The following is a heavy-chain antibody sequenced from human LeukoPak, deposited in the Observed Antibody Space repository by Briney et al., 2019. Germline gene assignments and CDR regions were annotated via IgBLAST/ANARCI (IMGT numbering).Heavy chain of an antibody. D-gene: IGHD3-22*01. CDR1: GFTFSSDS. CDR3: ARGGYYYDGSGYYRDFDY. Sequence: PGGSLRLSCAASGFTFSSDSMNWVCQAPGKGLEWVLSISSSSSYIYYADSVKGRFTISRDNAKNCLYLQMTSLRADHTAVYYCARGGYYYDGSGYYRDFDYWGQGTLVTVSS. V-gene: IGHV3-21*01. CDR2: ISSSSSYI. J-gene: IGHJ4*02.